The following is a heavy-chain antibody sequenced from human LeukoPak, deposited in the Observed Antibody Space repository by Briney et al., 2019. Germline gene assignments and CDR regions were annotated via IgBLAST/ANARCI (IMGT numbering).Heavy chain of an antibody. CDR3: VRDQGGAVSY. Sequence: GGSLRLSCAASGFTFSSYSMNWVRQAPGKGLEWVSYISSLSGTIHYADSVTGRFIISRDNAKNSLFLQMNSLRAEDTAVYYCVRDQGGAVSYWGQGTLVTVSS. CDR1: GFTFSSYS. CDR2: ISSLSGTI. V-gene: IGHV3-48*01. D-gene: IGHD3-16*01. J-gene: IGHJ4*02.